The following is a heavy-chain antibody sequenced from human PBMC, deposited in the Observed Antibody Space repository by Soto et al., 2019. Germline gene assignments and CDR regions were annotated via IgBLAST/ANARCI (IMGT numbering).Heavy chain of an antibody. CDR1: GFPFTDYY. CDR2: ISSQSSYT. CDR3: AKDEVDVGSARGNWSAP. J-gene: IGHJ5*02. Sequence: GGSLRLSCAASGFPFTDYYMSWIRQAPGKGLEWVSYISSQSSYTDYAESVKGRFTIARDNTKNTLYLQMNNLRAEDTAVYYCAKDEVDVGSARGNWSAPWGQGTKVSVSS. D-gene: IGHD5-12*01. V-gene: IGHV3-11*06.